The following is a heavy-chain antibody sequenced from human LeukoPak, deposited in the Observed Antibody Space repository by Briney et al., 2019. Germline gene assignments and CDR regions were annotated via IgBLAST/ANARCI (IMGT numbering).Heavy chain of an antibody. D-gene: IGHD6-13*01. CDR1: GFTFSSYA. V-gene: IGHV3-23*01. Sequence: PGGSLRLSCAASGFTFSSYAMSWVRQAPGKGLEWVSAMSGSGGSTYYADSVKGRFTISRDNSKNTLYLQMNSLRAEDTAVYYCAKDVAAAATGNYFDYWGQGTLVTVSS. J-gene: IGHJ4*02. CDR2: MSGSGGST. CDR3: AKDVAAAATGNYFDY.